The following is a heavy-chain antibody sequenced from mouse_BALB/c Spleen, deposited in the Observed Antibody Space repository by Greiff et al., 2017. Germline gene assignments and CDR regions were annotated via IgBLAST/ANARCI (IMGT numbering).Heavy chain of an antibody. CDR1: GFTFSSYG. Sequence: EVKLVESGGGLVQPGGSLKLSCAASGFTFSSYGMSWVRQTPDKRLELVATINSNGGSTYYPDSVKGRFTISRDNAKNTLYLQMSSLKSEDTAMYYCASLIYYDYRLDYWGQGTTLTVSS. J-gene: IGHJ2*01. V-gene: IGHV5-6-3*01. CDR3: ASLIYYDYRLDY. CDR2: INSNGGST. D-gene: IGHD2-4*01.